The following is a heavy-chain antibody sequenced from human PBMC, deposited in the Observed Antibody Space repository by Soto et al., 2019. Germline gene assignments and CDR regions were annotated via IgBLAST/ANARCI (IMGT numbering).Heavy chain of an antibody. CDR3: ARVGYCISTSRPTGWGAFDI. J-gene: IGHJ3*02. V-gene: IGHV1-69*12. D-gene: IGHD2-2*03. Sequence: QVQLVQSGAEVKKPGSSVKVSCKASRGTFSSYAISWVRQAPGQGLEWVGGIIPIFGTPNYAQKFQGRVRGTITADESTSTAYMELSSLRSEDTAVYYCARVGYCISTSRPTGWGAFDIWGRGTMVTVSS. CDR2: IIPIFGTP. CDR1: RGTFSSYA.